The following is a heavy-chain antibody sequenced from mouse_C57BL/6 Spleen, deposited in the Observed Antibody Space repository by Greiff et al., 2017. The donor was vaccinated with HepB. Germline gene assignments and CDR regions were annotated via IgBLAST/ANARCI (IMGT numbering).Heavy chain of an antibody. V-gene: IGHV1-52*01. Sequence: VQLQQPGAELVRPGSSVKLSCKASGYTFTSYWMHWVKQRPIQGLEWIGNIDPSDSETHYNQKFKDKATLTVDKSSSTAYMQLSSLTSEDSAVYYCARGRPEGYAMDYWGQGTSVTVSS. CDR2: IDPSDSET. CDR3: ARGRPEGYAMDY. CDR1: GYTFTSYW. J-gene: IGHJ4*01.